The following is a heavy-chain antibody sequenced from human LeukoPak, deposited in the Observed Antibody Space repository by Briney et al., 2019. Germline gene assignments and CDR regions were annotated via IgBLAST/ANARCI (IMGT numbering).Heavy chain of an antibody. Sequence: GGSLRLSCAASGFTFSSSWMSWVRQAPGKGLEWVGRIKSKTDGGTTDYAAPVKGRFTISRDDSKNTLYLQMNSLKTGDTAVYYCTGMVVAATVYYYGMDVWGQGTTVTVSS. D-gene: IGHD2-15*01. V-gene: IGHV3-15*01. CDR1: GFTFSSSW. CDR3: TGMVVAATVYYYGMDV. CDR2: IKSKTDGGTT. J-gene: IGHJ6*02.